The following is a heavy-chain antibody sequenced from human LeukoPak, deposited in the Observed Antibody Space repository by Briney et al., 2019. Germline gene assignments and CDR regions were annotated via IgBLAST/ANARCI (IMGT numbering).Heavy chain of an antibody. CDR3: ATYNVDYYDTSDGMDV. V-gene: IGHV1-69*06. CDR2: IIPIFGTA. D-gene: IGHD3-22*01. J-gene: IGHJ6*02. Sequence: ASVKVSCKASGGTFSSYAISWVRQAPGQGLEWMGGIIPIFGTANYAQKFQGRVTITADKSTNTAYMELSSLRSEDTAVYYCATYNVDYYDTSDGMDVWGQGTTVTVSS. CDR1: GGTFSSYA.